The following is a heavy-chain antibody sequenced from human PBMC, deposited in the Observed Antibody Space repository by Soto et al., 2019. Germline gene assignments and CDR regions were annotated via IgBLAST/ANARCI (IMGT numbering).Heavy chain of an antibody. Sequence: SETLSLTCTVSGGSISSGGYYWSWIRQHPGKGLEWIGYIYYSGSTYYNPSLKSRVTISVNTSKNQFPLKLSSVTAADTAVYYCARYYCSGGSCYDAFDIWGQGTMVTVSS. CDR2: IYYSGST. V-gene: IGHV4-31*03. J-gene: IGHJ3*02. CDR3: ARYYCSGGSCYDAFDI. D-gene: IGHD2-15*01. CDR1: GGSISSGGYY.